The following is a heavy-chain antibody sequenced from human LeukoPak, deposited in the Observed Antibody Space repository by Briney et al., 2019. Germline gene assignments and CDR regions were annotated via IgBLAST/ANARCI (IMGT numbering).Heavy chain of an antibody. V-gene: IGHV3-11*04. CDR3: AELGITMIGGV. Sequence: NPGGSLRLSCAASGFTVSSNYMSWVRQAPGKGLEWVSYISSSGSTIYYADSVKGRFTISRDNAKNSLYLQMNSLRAEDTAVYYCAELGITMIGGVWGKGTTVTISS. CDR2: ISSSGSTI. CDR1: GFTVSSNY. J-gene: IGHJ6*04. D-gene: IGHD3-10*02.